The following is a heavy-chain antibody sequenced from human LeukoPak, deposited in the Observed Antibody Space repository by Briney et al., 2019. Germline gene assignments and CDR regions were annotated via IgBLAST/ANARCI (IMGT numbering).Heavy chain of an antibody. V-gene: IGHV3-23*01. CDR1: GFTFSSYA. CDR2: ISGSGGST. J-gene: IGHJ4*02. CDR3: AKDIGDYDFWSGYGYFDY. D-gene: IGHD3-3*01. Sequence: GGSLRLSCAASGFTFSSYAMSWVRQAPRKGLEWVSAISGSGGSTYYADSVKGRFTISRDNSKNTLYLQMNSLRAEDTAVYYCAKDIGDYDFWSGYGYFDYWGQGTLVTVSS.